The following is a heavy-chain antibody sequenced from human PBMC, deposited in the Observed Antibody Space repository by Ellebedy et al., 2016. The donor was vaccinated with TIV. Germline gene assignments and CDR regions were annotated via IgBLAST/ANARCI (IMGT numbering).Heavy chain of an antibody. CDR1: GFTFSSYW. D-gene: IGHD4-23*01. Sequence: GESLKISCAASGFTFSSYWMNWVRQAPGKGLEWVANIKGDASEEYYLDSVKGRFTISRDNLKRSLYLQVNSLRVEDTAVYFCAREDGNWLDPWGQGTLVTVAS. CDR3: AREDGNWLDP. CDR2: IKGDASEE. V-gene: IGHV3-7*01. J-gene: IGHJ5*02.